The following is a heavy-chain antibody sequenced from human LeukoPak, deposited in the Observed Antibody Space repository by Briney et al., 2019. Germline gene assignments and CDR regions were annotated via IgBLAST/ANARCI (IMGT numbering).Heavy chain of an antibody. Sequence: GGSLRLSCAVSGFTFSSYAMHWVRQAPGKGLEWVAVISYDVSRTYYADSVKGRFTISRDNSKNMLYLQMNSLSAGDTAVYYCARGDIRGDFDTYFDYWGQGNLVTVSS. V-gene: IGHV3-30*04. CDR2: ISYDVSRT. D-gene: IGHD2-21*02. J-gene: IGHJ4*02. CDR1: GFTFSSYA. CDR3: ARGDIRGDFDTYFDY.